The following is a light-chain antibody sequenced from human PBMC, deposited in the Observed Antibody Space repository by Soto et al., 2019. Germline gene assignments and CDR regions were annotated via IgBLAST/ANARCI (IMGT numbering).Light chain of an antibody. Sequence: QSALTQPASVSGSPGQSITISCTGTSSDVGGYNYVSWYQHHPGKAPKLLIYEVSYRPSGVSDRFSGSKSANTASLTTSGLQAEDEADYYCSSYTSGSLRVFGTGTKVTVL. CDR3: SSYTSGSLRV. V-gene: IGLV2-14*01. CDR2: EVS. CDR1: SSDVGGYNY. J-gene: IGLJ1*01.